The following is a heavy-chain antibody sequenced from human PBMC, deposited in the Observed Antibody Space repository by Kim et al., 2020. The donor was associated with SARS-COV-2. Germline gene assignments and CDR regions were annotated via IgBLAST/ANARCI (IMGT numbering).Heavy chain of an antibody. J-gene: IGHJ6*02. CDR2: INHSGST. Sequence: SETLSLTCAVYGGSFSGYYWSWIRQPPGKGLEWIGEINHSGSTNYNPSLKSRVTISVDTSKNQFSLKLSSLTAADTAVYYCAREVGRFGATPLHVWGQGT. V-gene: IGHV4-34*01. CDR1: GGSFSGYY. CDR3: AREVGRFGATPLHV. D-gene: IGHD3-10*01.